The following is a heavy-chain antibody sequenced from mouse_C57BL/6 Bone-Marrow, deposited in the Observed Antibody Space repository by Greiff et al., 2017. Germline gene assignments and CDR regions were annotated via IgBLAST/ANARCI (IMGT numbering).Heavy chain of an antibody. V-gene: IGHV3-6*01. CDR2: ISYNGSN. J-gene: IGHJ1*03. CDR1: GYSITSGYY. Sequence: EVQLLESGPGLVKPSQSLSLTCSVTGYSITSGYYWNWIRQFPGNKLECMGYISYNGSNKYNPSLKNRISITRDTSKNQFFLKLNSGTTEDAATYYGARALDVWGTGTTVTVSS. CDR3: ARALDV.